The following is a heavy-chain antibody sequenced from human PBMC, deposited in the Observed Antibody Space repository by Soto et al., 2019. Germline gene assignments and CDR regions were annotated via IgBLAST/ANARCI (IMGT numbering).Heavy chain of an antibody. J-gene: IGHJ6*02. CDR3: ARLNGYCISTNCHGYYGMDV. CDR1: GGFVSSRSYS. D-gene: IGHD2-2*03. V-gene: IGHV4-39*01. CDR2: IYSSENT. Sequence: SETLSLTCTVSGGFVSSRSYSWGWIRQSPGKGLEWIGTIYSSENTYYNPSLLSRVTISVDTSKNEFSLRLSSVTAADTAVYYCARLNGYCISTNCHGYYGMDVWGQGTTVTVSS.